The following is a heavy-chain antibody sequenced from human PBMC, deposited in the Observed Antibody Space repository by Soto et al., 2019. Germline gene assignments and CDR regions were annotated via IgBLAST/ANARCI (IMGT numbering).Heavy chain of an antibody. CDR2: IYYSGST. V-gene: IGHV4-31*03. CDR3: ARDQGPYYFDY. J-gene: IGHJ4*02. CDR1: GASISSGGYY. Sequence: QVQLQESGPGLVKPSQTLSLTCTVSGASISSGGYYWSWIRQHPGKGLEWIGYIYYSGSTYYNPSLKSRITISVDTFKNQFSLKLSSVTAADTAVYYCARDQGPYYFDYWGQGTLVTVSS.